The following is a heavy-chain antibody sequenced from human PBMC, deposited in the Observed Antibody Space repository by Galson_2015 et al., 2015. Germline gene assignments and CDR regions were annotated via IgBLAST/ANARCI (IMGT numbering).Heavy chain of an antibody. CDR3: ARGLGGSYRNPLDY. J-gene: IGHJ4*02. CDR2: ISSSSSYI. CDR1: GFTFSSYS. D-gene: IGHD1-26*01. V-gene: IGHV3-21*01. Sequence: SLRLSCAASGFTFSSYSMNWVRQAPGKGLEWVSSISSSSSYIYYADSVKGRFTISRDNAKNSLYLQMNSLRAEDTAVYYCARGLGGSYRNPLDYWGQGTLVTVSS.